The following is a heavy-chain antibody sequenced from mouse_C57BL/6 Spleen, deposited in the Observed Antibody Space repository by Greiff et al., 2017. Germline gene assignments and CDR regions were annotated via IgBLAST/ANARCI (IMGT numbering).Heavy chain of an antibody. CDR2: IYPGDGAT. J-gene: IGHJ2*01. V-gene: IGHV1-80*01. CDR3: AREESITTVLAFDY. CDR1: GYEFSSYW. Sequence: QVQLQQSGAELVKPGASVKISCKASGYEFSSYWMNWVKQRPGKGLEWIGQIYPGDGATNYNGKFKGKATLTADTSSSTAYMQLSSLTSEDSAVYFCAREESITTVLAFDYWGQGTTLTVSS. D-gene: IGHD1-1*01.